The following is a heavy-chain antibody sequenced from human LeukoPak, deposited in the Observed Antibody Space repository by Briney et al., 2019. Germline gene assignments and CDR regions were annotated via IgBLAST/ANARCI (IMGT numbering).Heavy chain of an antibody. V-gene: IGHV1-69*13. J-gene: IGHJ5*02. Sequence: SGKVSCKAAGGTFSSYAISWVRQARGQGREGMGGIIPIFGTANYAQKFQGRVTITADASTSTAYMELSSLRSEYTAVYYCARDNIVVVPAAIGWFDPWGQGTLVTVSS. CDR2: IIPIFGTA. D-gene: IGHD2-2*02. CDR1: GGTFSSYA. CDR3: ARDNIVVVPAAIGWFDP.